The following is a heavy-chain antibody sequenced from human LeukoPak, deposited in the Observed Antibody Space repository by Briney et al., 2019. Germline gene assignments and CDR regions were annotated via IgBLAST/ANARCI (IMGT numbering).Heavy chain of an antibody. Sequence: SQTLSLTCAVSGGSISSGGYSWSWIRQPPGKGLEWIGYIYYSGSTYYNPSLKSRVTISVDTSKNQFSLKLSSVTAADTAVYYCARDRHITMIVVVHDYWGQGTLVTVSS. CDR1: GGSISSGGYS. CDR3: ARDRHITMIVVVHDY. J-gene: IGHJ4*02. V-gene: IGHV4-30-4*07. D-gene: IGHD3-22*01. CDR2: IYYSGST.